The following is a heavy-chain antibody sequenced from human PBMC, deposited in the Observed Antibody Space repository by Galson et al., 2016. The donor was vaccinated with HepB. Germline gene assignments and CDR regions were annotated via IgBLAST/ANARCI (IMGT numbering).Heavy chain of an antibody. D-gene: IGHD3-10*01. Sequence: ETLSLTCVVSGGSISTDIYWSWIRQPPAKGLEWIGEFHHRGSPHYNPSLQSRVSISVDNSKNEFSLELTSVTTADTAVYYCATIGWGGDSWGPGALVAVSS. CDR2: FHHRGSP. CDR1: GGSISTDIY. V-gene: IGHV4/OR15-8*01. CDR3: ATIGWGGDS. J-gene: IGHJ4*02.